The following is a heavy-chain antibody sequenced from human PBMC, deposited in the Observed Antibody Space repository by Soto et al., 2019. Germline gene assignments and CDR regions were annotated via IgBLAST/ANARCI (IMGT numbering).Heavy chain of an antibody. J-gene: IGHJ4*03. CDR2: LYYTGIT. D-gene: IGHD2-2*01. CDR3: VSLSEGIPADY. Sequence: QLQLQESGPGLVKPSETLSLTCIVSGGSISNANYHCGWIRQPPGKGPEWIGRLYYTGITYYNPSLKSRLTISVDTSRNQFSLKLSALAAADTALYYCVSLSEGIPADYWGQGTTVTVSS. CDR1: GGSISNANYH. V-gene: IGHV4-39*01.